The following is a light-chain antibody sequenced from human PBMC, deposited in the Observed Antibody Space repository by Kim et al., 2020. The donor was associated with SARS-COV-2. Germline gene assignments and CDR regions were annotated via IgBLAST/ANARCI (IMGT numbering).Light chain of an antibody. CDR2: LDS. V-gene: IGLV3-21*04. CDR1: YIGSKS. J-gene: IGLJ2*01. CDR3: QVWDSNSDDAGVE. Sequence: SYELTQPPSVSLAPGVTASITCGGAYIGSKSVHWYQQKPGQAPVLVISLDSDRPSGIPERFSGSNSGDTATLTITRVEAGDEADYYCQVWDSNSDDAGVEFGGGTQLTVL.